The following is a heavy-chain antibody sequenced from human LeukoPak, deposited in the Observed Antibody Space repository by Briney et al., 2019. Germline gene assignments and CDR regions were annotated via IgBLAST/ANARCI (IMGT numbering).Heavy chain of an antibody. CDR3: ARNDSSNYVIDY. D-gene: IGHD4-11*01. V-gene: IGHV4-34*01. Sequence: SETLSLTCAVYGGSFSGYYWSWIRQPPGKGLEWIGEINHSGSTNYNPSLKSRVTISVDTSKNQFSLKLSSVTAADTAVYYCARNDSSNYVIDYWGRGTLVTVSS. CDR2: INHSGST. CDR1: GGSFSGYY. J-gene: IGHJ4*02.